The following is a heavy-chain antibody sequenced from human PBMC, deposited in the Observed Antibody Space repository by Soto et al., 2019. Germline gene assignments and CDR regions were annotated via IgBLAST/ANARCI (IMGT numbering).Heavy chain of an antibody. Sequence: QVQLVESGGGVVQPGGTLRLSCAASGFTFSSYGMQWVRQAPGKGLEWVAVIAYDGSLKYYVDSVKGRFTISRDNSKNTLYLQINSRRAEDTAVYYCAKDLKVSGSHYGTLNYYYGMDVWGQGTTVSVSS. CDR3: AKDLKVSGSHYGTLNYYYGMDV. V-gene: IGHV3-30*18. CDR2: IAYDGSLK. CDR1: GFTFSSYG. J-gene: IGHJ6*02. D-gene: IGHD3-10*01.